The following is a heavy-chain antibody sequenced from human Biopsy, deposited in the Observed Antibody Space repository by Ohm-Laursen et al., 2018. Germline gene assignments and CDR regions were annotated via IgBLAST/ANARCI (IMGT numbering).Heavy chain of an antibody. J-gene: IGHJ6*02. CDR3: SKRDLSGTSPV. CDR1: GGPFGINSHY. D-gene: IGHD1-26*01. CDR2: IYYGGTT. Sequence: SQTLSLTCTVSGGPFGINSHYWIWIRQPPGKGLEWIASIYYGGTTHYNASIQGRVTISFDQPKYHFPLRLTSVTAADTAVYYCSKRDLSGTSPVWGQGTTVTVSS. V-gene: IGHV4-39*02.